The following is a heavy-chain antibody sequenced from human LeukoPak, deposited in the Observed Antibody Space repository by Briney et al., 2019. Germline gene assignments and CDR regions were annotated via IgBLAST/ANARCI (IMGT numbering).Heavy chain of an antibody. CDR2: IIPIFGTA. D-gene: IGHD5-24*01. CDR1: GGTFSSYA. J-gene: IGHJ4*02. Sequence: TVKVSCKASGGTFSSYAISWVRQAPGQGLEWMGGIIPIFGTANYAQKFQGRVTITADESTSTAYMELSSLRSEDTAVYYCATNAQPGEMATIPWGQGTLVTVSS. CDR3: ATNAQPGEMATIP. V-gene: IGHV1-69*13.